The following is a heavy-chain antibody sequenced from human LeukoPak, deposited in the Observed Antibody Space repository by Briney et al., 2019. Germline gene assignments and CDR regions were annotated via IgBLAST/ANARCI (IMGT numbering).Heavy chain of an antibody. CDR1: GFTFSSYA. D-gene: IGHD5-12*01. Sequence: SGGSLRLSCAASGFTFSSYAMSWVRQAPGKGLEWVSAISGSGGSTYYADSVKGRFTISRDNSKNTLYLQMNSLRAEDTAVYYSAKDRGYSGYVRYYGMDVWGQGTTVTVSS. J-gene: IGHJ6*02. CDR3: AKDRGYSGYVRYYGMDV. CDR2: ISGSGGST. V-gene: IGHV3-23*01.